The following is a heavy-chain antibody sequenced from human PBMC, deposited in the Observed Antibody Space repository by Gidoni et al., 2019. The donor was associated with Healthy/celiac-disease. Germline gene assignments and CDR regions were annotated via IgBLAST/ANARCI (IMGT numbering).Heavy chain of an antibody. CDR2: ITWNSGGI. CDR1: GFTFDDYS. V-gene: IGHV3-9*01. CDR3: AKDIHYAGNYAAIKVDAFDI. D-gene: IGHD1-7*01. Sequence: DEQLVESGGGLVQPGRSLRLSCAASGFTFDDYSMHWVRQAPGKGLEWVVGITWNSGGIGYEDSVKGRFTISRDNAENSLYLQMNSLRTEDTALYYCAKDIHYAGNYAAIKVDAFDIWGQGTMVTVSS. J-gene: IGHJ3*02.